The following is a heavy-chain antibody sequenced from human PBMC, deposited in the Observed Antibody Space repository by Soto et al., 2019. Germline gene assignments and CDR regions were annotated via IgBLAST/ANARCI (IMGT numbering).Heavy chain of an antibody. D-gene: IGHD3-3*01. Sequence: PGGSLRLSCAASGFTFSSYAMSWVRQAPGKGLEWVSAISGSGGSTYYADSVKGRFTISRDNSKNTLYLQMNSLRAEDTAVYYCANPPRAYDFWSGYYDAADFDYWGQGTLVIVSS. CDR2: ISGSGGST. V-gene: IGHV3-23*01. CDR1: GFTFSSYA. CDR3: ANPPRAYDFWSGYYDAADFDY. J-gene: IGHJ4*02.